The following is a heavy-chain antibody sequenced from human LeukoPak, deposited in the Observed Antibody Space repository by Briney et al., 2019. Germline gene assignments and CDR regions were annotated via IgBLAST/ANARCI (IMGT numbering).Heavy chain of an antibody. CDR1: GGSISSYY. V-gene: IGHV4-34*01. Sequence: PSETLSLTCTVSGGSISSYYWSWIRQPPGKGLEWIGEINHSGSTNYNPSLKSRVTISVDTSKNQFSLKLSSVTAADTAVYYCARSHYYGSGSYYFSYYGMDVWGQGTTVTVSS. CDR3: ARSHYYGSGSYYFSYYGMDV. J-gene: IGHJ6*02. D-gene: IGHD3-10*01. CDR2: INHSGST.